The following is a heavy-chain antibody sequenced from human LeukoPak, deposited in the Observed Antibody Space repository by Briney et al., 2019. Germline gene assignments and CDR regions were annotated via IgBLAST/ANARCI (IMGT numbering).Heavy chain of an antibody. CDR1: GGSISSYY. V-gene: IGHV4-59*01. J-gene: IGHJ4*02. CDR2: IYYSGST. Sequence: SETLSLTCTVSGGSISSYYWSWIRQPPGKGLEWIGDIYYSGSTNYNPSLKSRVTISLDMSKNQFSLKLKSVTAADTAVYYCARPGGRWELLALDYWGQGTLVTVSS. D-gene: IGHD1-26*01. CDR3: ARPGGRWELLALDY.